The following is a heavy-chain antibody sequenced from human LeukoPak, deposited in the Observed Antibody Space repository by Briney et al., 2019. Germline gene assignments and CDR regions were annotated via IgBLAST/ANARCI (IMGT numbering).Heavy chain of an antibody. CDR1: GLTFSSYS. V-gene: IGHV3-48*01. CDR2: ISSSSSTI. D-gene: IGHD2-2*01. CDR3: ARDLGYCSSTSCYKFYGMDV. Sequence: GGSLRLSCAASGLTFSSYSMNWVRQAPGKGLEWVSYISSSSSTIYYADSVKGRFTISRDNAKNSLYLQMNSLRAEDTAVYYCARDLGYCSSTSCYKFYGMDVWGQGTTVTVSS. J-gene: IGHJ6*02.